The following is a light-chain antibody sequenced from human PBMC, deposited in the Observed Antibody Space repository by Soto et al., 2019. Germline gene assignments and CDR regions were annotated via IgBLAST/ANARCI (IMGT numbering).Light chain of an antibody. V-gene: IGKV3-15*01. CDR2: GAS. Sequence: DIVLTQSPATLSVSPGERATLSCKASHYVNINLAWYQQKPGQAPRLLINGASTRATGIPARFSGSGSGTEFTLTISSLQSEDFAVYYCQQYNNWPPWTFGQGTKVEMK. J-gene: IGKJ1*01. CDR1: HYVNIN. CDR3: QQYNNWPPWT.